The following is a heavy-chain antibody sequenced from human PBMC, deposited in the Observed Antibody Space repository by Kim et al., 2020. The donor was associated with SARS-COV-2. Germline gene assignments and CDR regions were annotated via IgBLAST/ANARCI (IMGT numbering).Heavy chain of an antibody. CDR3: ARAPTPSREEY. J-gene: IGHJ4*02. Sequence: SETLSLTCTVSGGSVSSGSYYWSWIRQPPGKGLEWIGYIYYSGSTSYNPSLKSRVTISVDTSKNQFSLKLSSVTAADTAVYYCARAPTPSREEYWGQGTLVTVSS. V-gene: IGHV4-61*01. CDR1: GGSVSSGSYY. CDR2: IYYSGST.